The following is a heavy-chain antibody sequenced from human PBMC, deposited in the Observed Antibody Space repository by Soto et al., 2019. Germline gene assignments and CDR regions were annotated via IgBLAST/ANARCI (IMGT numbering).Heavy chain of an antibody. D-gene: IGHD6-19*01. CDR2: FDPEDGEA. CDR3: ATEINHRPYSSGPSGGAFDI. J-gene: IGHJ3*02. V-gene: IGHV1-24*01. CDR1: GYTLTELS. Sequence: ASVKVSCKVSGYTLTELSMHWVRQAPGKGLELMGGFDPEDGEAIYAQKFQGRVTMTEDTSTDTAYMELSSLRSEDTAVYYCATEINHRPYSSGPSGGAFDIWGQGTMVTV.